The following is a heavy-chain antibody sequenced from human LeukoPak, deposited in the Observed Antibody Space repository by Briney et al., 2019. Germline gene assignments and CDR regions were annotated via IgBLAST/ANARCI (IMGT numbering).Heavy chain of an antibody. J-gene: IGHJ6*03. V-gene: IGHV4-38-2*02. D-gene: IGHD2-15*01. Sequence: PSETLSLTCTVSGGSISSYYWSWIRQPPGKGLEWIGSIYHSGSTYYNPSLKSRVTISVDTSKNQFSLKLSSVTAADTAVYYCARDVCSGGSCYRARYMDVWGKGTTVTVSS. CDR3: ARDVCSGGSCYRARYMDV. CDR1: GGSISSYY. CDR2: IYHSGST.